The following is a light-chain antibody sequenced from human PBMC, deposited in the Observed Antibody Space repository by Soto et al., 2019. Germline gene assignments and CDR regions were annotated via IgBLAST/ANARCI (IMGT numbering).Light chain of an antibody. V-gene: IGKV1-16*01. CDR3: QQYNSSPLT. Sequence: DIQMTQSPSSLSAYVGDRVTITCRASQGVSNYLVWFQQKPGTAPKYLISAASSLQDGVPSRFSGGGSGTDFTLTISSLEPEDFATYYCQQYNSSPLTFGQGTRLEIK. J-gene: IGKJ5*01. CDR2: AAS. CDR1: QGVSNY.